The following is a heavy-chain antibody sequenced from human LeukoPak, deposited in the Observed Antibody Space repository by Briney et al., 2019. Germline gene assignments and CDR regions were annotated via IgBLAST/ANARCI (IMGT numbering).Heavy chain of an antibody. CDR1: GYTFTSYG. J-gene: IGHJ5*02. V-gene: IGHV1-18*01. Sequence: ASVKVSCKASGYTFTSYGISWVRQAPGQGLEWMGWISAYNGNTNYAQKLQGRVTMTTDTSTSTAYMELRSLRSDDTAVYYCARVQSSSFSNWFDPWGQGTLVTVSS. CDR3: ARVQSSSFSNWFDP. CDR2: ISAYNGNT. D-gene: IGHD6-13*01.